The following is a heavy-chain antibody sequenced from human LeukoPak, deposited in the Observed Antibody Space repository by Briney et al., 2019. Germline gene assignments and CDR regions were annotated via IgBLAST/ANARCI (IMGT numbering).Heavy chain of an antibody. CDR1: GGPISSGGYY. CDR3: ARDVSSSVWFDP. J-gene: IGHJ5*02. D-gene: IGHD6-6*01. Sequence: PSETLSLTCTVSGGPISSGGYYWSWIRQHSGKGLEWIGYIYYSGSTYYNPSLKSRVTISVDTSKNQFSLKLSSVTAADTAVYYCARDVSSSVWFDPWGQGTLVTVSS. CDR2: IYYSGST. V-gene: IGHV4-31*03.